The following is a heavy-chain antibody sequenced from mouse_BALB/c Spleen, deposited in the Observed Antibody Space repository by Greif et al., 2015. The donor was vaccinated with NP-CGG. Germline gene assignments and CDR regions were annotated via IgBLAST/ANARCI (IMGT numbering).Heavy chain of an antibody. Sequence: EVHLVESGAELVKPGASVKLSCTASGFNIKDTYMHWVKQRPEQGLEWIGRIDPANGNTKYDPKFQGKATITADTSSNTAYLQLSSPTSEDTAVYYCARSGLGLAMDYWGQGTSVTVSS. CDR1: GFNIKDTY. CDR3: ARSGLGLAMDY. J-gene: IGHJ4*01. V-gene: IGHV14-3*02. D-gene: IGHD3-1*01. CDR2: IDPANGNT.